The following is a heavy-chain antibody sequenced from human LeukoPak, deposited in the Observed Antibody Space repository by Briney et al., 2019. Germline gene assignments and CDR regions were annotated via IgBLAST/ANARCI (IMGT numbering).Heavy chain of an antibody. CDR2: IRFDGSNQ. Sequence: GGSLRLSCAASGFTFRSFGMHLVRQAPGKGLEWVAFIRFDGSNQYYADSVKGRFTISRDNSNNTLFLQMNSLRVEDTAVYFCAKGYGESHFDSWGQGTLVTVSS. J-gene: IGHJ4*02. D-gene: IGHD4/OR15-4a*01. CDR3: AKGYGESHFDS. CDR1: GFTFRSFG. V-gene: IGHV3-30*02.